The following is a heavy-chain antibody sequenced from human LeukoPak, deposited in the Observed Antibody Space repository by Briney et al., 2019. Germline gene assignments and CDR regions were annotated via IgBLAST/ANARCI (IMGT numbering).Heavy chain of an antibody. CDR2: INPNSGGT. Sequence: ASVKVSCKASGYTFTGYYMHWVRQAPGQGLEWMGRINPNSGGTNYAQKFQGRVTMTRDTSISTAYLQWSSLKASDTAMYYCARAKAYSSSRYYLDYWGQGTLVTVSS. V-gene: IGHV1-2*06. CDR1: GYTFTGYY. J-gene: IGHJ4*02. CDR3: ARAKAYSSSRYYLDY. D-gene: IGHD6-13*01.